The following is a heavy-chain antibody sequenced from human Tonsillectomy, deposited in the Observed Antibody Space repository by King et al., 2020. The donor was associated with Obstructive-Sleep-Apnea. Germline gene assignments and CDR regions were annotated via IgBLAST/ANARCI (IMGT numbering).Heavy chain of an antibody. CDR2: MNPNSGNT. J-gene: IGHJ4*02. Sequence: QLVQSGAEVKKPGASVKVSCKASGYTFTSYDINWVRQAAGQGLEWMGWMNPNSGNTGYAQKFQGRVTMTRSTSISTAYMELSSLGSEETAVYYCVRARPPLGIGDAFHWGQGTLVTVSS. D-gene: IGHD3-10*01. CDR1: GYTFTSYD. CDR3: VRARPPLGIGDAFH. V-gene: IGHV1-8*01.